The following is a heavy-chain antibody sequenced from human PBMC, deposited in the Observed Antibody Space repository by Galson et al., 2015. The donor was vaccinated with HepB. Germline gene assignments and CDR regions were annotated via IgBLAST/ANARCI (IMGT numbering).Heavy chain of an antibody. Sequence: SLRLSCAASGFTFDDYAMHWVRQAPGKGLEWVSGISWNSGSIGYADSVKGRFTISRDNAKNSLYLQMNSLRAEDTALYYCAKDIPPAGGDYFDYWGQGTLVTVSS. V-gene: IGHV3-9*01. D-gene: IGHD2-15*01. CDR3: AKDIPPAGGDYFDY. J-gene: IGHJ4*02. CDR1: GFTFDDYA. CDR2: ISWNSGSI.